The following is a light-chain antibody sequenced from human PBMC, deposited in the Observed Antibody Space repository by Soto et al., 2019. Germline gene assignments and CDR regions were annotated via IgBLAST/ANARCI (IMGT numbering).Light chain of an antibody. Sequence: DIQMTQSPSSLSASVGDRVTITCRASQSISSYLNWYQQKPGKAPKLLIYAASSLQSGVPSRSSGSGSGTDFTLTISSLQPEDFATYYCQQSYSTFTWTFGQGTKVDIK. CDR2: AAS. J-gene: IGKJ1*01. V-gene: IGKV1-39*01. CDR1: QSISSY. CDR3: QQSYSTFTWT.